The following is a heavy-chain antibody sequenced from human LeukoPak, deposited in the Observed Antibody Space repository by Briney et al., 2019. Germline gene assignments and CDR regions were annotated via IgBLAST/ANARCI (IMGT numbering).Heavy chain of an antibody. CDR1: AGSFSSYY. CDR3: ARAQETPMGSYFDS. Sequence: SETLSLTCTVSAGSFSSYYWSWIRQPPGKGLEWIGNIFYSGSTNYSPSLESRVTISVDRSKSQFSLKLSSVTAADTAVYHCARAQETPMGSYFDSWGQGTLVTVSS. D-gene: IGHD5-18*01. CDR2: IFYSGST. J-gene: IGHJ4*02. V-gene: IGHV4-59*01.